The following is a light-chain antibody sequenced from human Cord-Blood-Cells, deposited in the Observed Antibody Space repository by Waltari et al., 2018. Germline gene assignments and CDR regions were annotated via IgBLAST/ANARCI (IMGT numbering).Light chain of an antibody. J-gene: IGLJ2*01. V-gene: IGLV2-8*01. CDR1: SRAVGGYNY. Sequence: QSALTQPPSASGPPRQSVTISCTGTSRAVGGYNYVPCYQQHPGKAPKLMIYEVSKRPSGVPDRFSGSKSGNTASLTVSGLQAEDEADYYCSSYAGSNNLVFGGGTKLTVL. CDR3: SSYAGSNNLV. CDR2: EVS.